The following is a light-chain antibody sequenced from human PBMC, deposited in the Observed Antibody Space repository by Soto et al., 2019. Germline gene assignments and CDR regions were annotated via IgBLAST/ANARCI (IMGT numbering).Light chain of an antibody. V-gene: IGKV2-28*01. CDR1: QSLLHSNGYNY. CDR2: LGS. J-gene: IGKJ4*01. Sequence: DIVMTQSPVSLPVTPGEPASISCRSSQSLLHSNGYNYLDWYLQKPGQSPQLLIYLGSNRASGVPDRFSGSGSGTDFTLKISRVEAEDVGVYYCMQALLPLTFGGGTKVDIK. CDR3: MQALLPLT.